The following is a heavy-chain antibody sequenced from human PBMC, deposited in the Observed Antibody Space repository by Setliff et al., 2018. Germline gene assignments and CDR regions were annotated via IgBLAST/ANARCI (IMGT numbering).Heavy chain of an antibody. V-gene: IGHV4-61*01. J-gene: IGHJ4*02. CDR3: ARGGTYRYFDY. Sequence: PSETLSLTCTVCGGSISGASIRSYYWSWIRQPPGKGLEFIGYVYYSGTTNYDPSLKSRVTISVDTSKNQFSLKLSSVTAADTAIYYCARGGTYRYFDYWGQGTLVTVSS. CDR2: VYYSGTT. CDR1: GGSISGASIRSYY.